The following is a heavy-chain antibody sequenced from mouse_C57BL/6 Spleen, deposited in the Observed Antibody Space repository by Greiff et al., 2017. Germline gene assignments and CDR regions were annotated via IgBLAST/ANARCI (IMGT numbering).Heavy chain of an antibody. CDR1: GFNIKDDY. CDR3: TKHYYGSSWAY. Sequence: EVQLQQSGAELVRPGASVKLSCTASGFNIKDDYMHWVKQRPEQGLEWIGWIDPENGDTEYASKFQGKATITADTSSNTAYLQLSSLTSEDTAVYYCTKHYYGSSWAYWGQGTLVTVSA. J-gene: IGHJ3*01. V-gene: IGHV14-4*01. CDR2: IDPENGDT. D-gene: IGHD1-1*01.